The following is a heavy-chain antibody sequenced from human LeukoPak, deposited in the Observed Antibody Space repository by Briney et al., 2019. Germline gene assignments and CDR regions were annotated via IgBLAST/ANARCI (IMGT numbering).Heavy chain of an antibody. CDR3: ARDGGGYDFWSGPESLDV. CDR2: ISYDGSNK. J-gene: IGHJ6*04. CDR1: GFTFLRHS. Sequence: GGPLRLSCAASGFTFLRHSMHWIRQAPGKGLEWVAVISYDGSNKYYAASVKGRFAISRDNSKDTLYLEMHSLRSDDTAVYYCARDGGGYDFWSGPESLDVWGKGTTVTVSS. V-gene: IGHV3-30*09. D-gene: IGHD3-3*01.